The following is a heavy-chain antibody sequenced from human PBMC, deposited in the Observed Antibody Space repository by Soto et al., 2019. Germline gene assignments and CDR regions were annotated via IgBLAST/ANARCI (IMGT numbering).Heavy chain of an antibody. J-gene: IGHJ5*01. Sequence: QITLKEYGPSLVKPTQTLTLTCTFSGFSLTNTGVTVGWLRQPPGTALEWLALVYWHDDKRYHPSLRNRLTIAKDTSKIRVVLTLANVGPVDTATYYCGHSHFEILTGPFDSWGRGTLVTVSS. V-gene: IGHV2-5*01. CDR3: GHSHFEILTGPFDS. CDR2: VYWHDDK. D-gene: IGHD3-9*01. CDR1: GFSLTNTGVT.